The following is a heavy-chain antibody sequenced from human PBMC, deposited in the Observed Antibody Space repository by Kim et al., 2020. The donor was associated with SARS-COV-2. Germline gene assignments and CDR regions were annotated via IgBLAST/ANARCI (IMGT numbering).Heavy chain of an antibody. Sequence: GGSLRLSCAASGFTFDDYAMHWVRQAPGKGLEWVSGISWNSGSIGYADSVKGRFTISRDNAKNSLYLQMNSLRAEDTALYYCAKDLGSSGYYPFDYWGQG. CDR2: ISWNSGSI. D-gene: IGHD3-22*01. CDR1: GFTFDDYA. CDR3: AKDLGSSGYYPFDY. J-gene: IGHJ4*02. V-gene: IGHV3-9*01.